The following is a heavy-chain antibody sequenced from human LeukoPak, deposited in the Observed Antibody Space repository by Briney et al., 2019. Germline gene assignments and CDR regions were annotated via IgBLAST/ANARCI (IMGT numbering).Heavy chain of an antibody. V-gene: IGHV3-23*01. CDR1: GFIFNNYA. Sequence: GGSLRLSCAASGFIFNNYAISWVRQAPGKGLEWVSGISGSGGSTHYADSVKGRFAISRDNSKNTLYLQMNSLRAEDTAIYYCAKADIVVVVAATCFDYWGQGTLVTVSS. CDR3: AKADIVVVVAATCFDY. J-gene: IGHJ4*02. CDR2: ISGSGGST. D-gene: IGHD2-15*01.